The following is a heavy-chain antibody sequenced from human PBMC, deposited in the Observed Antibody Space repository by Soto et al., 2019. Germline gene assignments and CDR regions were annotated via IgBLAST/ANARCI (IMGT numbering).Heavy chain of an antibody. Sequence: ASVKVSGKVSGYTLTELSMHWVRQAPGKGLEWMGGFDPEDGETIYAQKFQGRVTMTEDTSTDTAYMELSSLRPEDTAVYYCATWYNWNYFFWGQGTLVTVSS. CDR1: GYTLTELS. CDR3: ATWYNWNYFF. CDR2: FDPEDGET. J-gene: IGHJ4*02. V-gene: IGHV1-24*01. D-gene: IGHD1-7*01.